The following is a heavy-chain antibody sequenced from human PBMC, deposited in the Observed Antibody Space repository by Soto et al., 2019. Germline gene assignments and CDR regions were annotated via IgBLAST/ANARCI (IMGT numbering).Heavy chain of an antibody. J-gene: IGHJ4*02. CDR2: IYSGGST. V-gene: IGHV3-66*01. D-gene: IGHD6-13*01. CDR1: GFTVSSNY. Sequence: HPGGSPRLSCAASGFTVSSNYMSWVRQAPGKGLEWVSVIYSGGSTYYADSVKGRFTISRDNSKNTLYLQMNSLRAEDTAVYYCASIAAAGYYFDYWGQGILVTVSS. CDR3: ASIAAAGYYFDY.